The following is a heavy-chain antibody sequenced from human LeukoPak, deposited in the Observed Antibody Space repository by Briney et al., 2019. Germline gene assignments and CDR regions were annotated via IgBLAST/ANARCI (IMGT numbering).Heavy chain of an antibody. CDR3: TREGYDRSGYFLDF. CDR1: SGSMTNSC. CDR2: IYPHGRT. J-gene: IGHJ4*02. V-gene: IGHV4-4*09. Sequence: SETLSLTCTVLSGSMTNSCWSWLRQAPGKGLEWLGFIYPHGRTEYNPSLKSRVAFSVDKSKMRASVSLSSVTASDTAVYYCTREGYDRSGYFLDFWGQGTLVTVSS. D-gene: IGHD3-22*01.